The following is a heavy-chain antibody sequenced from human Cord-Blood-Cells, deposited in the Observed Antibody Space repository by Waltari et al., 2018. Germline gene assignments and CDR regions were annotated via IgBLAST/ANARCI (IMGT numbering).Heavy chain of an antibody. CDR1: GFSLSTSGVG. V-gene: IGHV2-5*01. D-gene: IGHD6-13*01. CDR3: AHSRAAAGTNHLDY. Sequence: QITLKESGPTLVKPTQTLTLTCTFSGFSLSTSGVGVGWIRQPPGKALEWLALIYWNDDKRYSPSLKSRLTITKDTSKNQVVLTSTNMDPVDTATYYCAHSRAAAGTNHLDYWGQGTLVTVSS. J-gene: IGHJ4*02. CDR2: IYWNDDK.